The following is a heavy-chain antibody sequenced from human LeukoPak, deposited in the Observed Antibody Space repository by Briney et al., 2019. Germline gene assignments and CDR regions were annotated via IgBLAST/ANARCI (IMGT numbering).Heavy chain of an antibody. Sequence: GGSLRLSCAASGFTFSSYSMNWVRQAPGKGLEWVSYISSSSSTIYYADSVKGRFTISRDNAKNSLYLQMSSLRAEDTAVYYCARDFKPRYCSGGSCYPPFGMDVWGQGTTVTVSS. CDR1: GFTFSSYS. CDR3: ARDFKPRYCSGGSCYPPFGMDV. D-gene: IGHD2-15*01. CDR2: ISSSSSTI. V-gene: IGHV3-48*01. J-gene: IGHJ6*02.